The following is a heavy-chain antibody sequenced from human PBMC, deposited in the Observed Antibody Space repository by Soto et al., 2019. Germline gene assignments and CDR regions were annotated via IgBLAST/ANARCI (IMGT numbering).Heavy chain of an antibody. J-gene: IGHJ4*02. Sequence: EVQLVESGGGLVKPGGSLRLSCAASGFTFSSYSMNWVRQAPGKGLEWVSSISSSSSYIYYADSVKGRFTISRDNAKNSLYLQMNSLRAEDTAVYYCARDFERSGWPGGSYWGQGTLVTVSS. CDR2: ISSSSSYI. V-gene: IGHV3-21*01. CDR1: GFTFSSYS. CDR3: ARDFERSGWPGGSY. D-gene: IGHD6-19*01.